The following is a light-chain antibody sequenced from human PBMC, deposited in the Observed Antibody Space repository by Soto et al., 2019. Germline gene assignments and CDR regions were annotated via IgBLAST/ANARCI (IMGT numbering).Light chain of an antibody. V-gene: IGKV1-5*01. Sequence: DIQMTQSPSTLSASVGDRVTITCRASQSISSWLAWYQQKPGKAPKLLIYDASSLESGVPSRFSGSGSWTKFTLPIISLQPDDYTTYYCQQYNSYSPRTFGQGTKVEIK. CDR2: DAS. CDR1: QSISSW. J-gene: IGKJ1*01. CDR3: QQYNSYSPRT.